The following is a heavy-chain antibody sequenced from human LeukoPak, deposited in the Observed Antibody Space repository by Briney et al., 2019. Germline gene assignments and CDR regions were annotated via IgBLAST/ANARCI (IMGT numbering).Heavy chain of an antibody. J-gene: IGHJ4*02. D-gene: IGHD3-10*01. V-gene: IGHV4-39*01. CDR1: GDSISSSSYY. CDR2: VYYSGST. Sequence: PSETLSLTCTVSGDSISSSSYYWGWIRQPPGKGLEWIGNVYYSGSTYYNPSLKSRVTISVHTSKNQFSLRVTSVTAADTAVYYCARYNRSDSYFDDWGQGTLVTVSS. CDR3: ARYNRSDSYFDD.